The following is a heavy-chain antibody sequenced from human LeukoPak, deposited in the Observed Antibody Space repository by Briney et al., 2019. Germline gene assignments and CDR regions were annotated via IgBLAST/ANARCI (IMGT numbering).Heavy chain of an antibody. CDR1: GFTFRSYS. D-gene: IGHD6-13*01. J-gene: IGHJ4*02. CDR2: ISGSSRYI. Sequence: GGSLRLSCAASGFTFRSYSMSWVRQAPGKGLEWVSSISGSSRYIYYADSLKGRFTISRDNAKNSMDLQMSSLRAEDTAVYYCARIGSSWDYWGQGTLVTVSS. V-gene: IGHV3-21*01. CDR3: ARIGSSWDY.